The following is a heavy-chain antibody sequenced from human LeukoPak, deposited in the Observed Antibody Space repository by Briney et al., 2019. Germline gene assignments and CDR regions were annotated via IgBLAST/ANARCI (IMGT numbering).Heavy chain of an antibody. D-gene: IGHD6-19*01. CDR1: GFTFSTYT. J-gene: IGHJ1*01. CDR2: ISYDGSGK. Sequence: GGSLRLSCAASGFTFSTYTMHWVRQAPGKGLEWVAVISYDGSGKYYADSVKGRFTISRDNSKNALYLQMNSLRAEDTAVYYCARGQSHPTGWYLKGESLQHWGQGTLVTVSS. CDR3: ARGQSHPTGWYLKGESLQH. V-gene: IGHV3-30-3*01.